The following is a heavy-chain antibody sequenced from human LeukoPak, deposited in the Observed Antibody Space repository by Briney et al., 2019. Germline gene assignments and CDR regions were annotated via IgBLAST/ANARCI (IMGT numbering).Heavy chain of an antibody. CDR2: IGGSGGGT. Sequence: GGSLRLSCAASGFTFSSYAMSWVRQAPGKGLEWVSVIGGSGGGTYYADSVKGRFTISRDNSKNTLYLQMNSLRAEDTAVYYCARTGFWSGYYTKPFDYWGQGTLVTVSS. CDR3: ARTGFWSGYYTKPFDY. J-gene: IGHJ4*02. D-gene: IGHD3-3*01. CDR1: GFTFSSYA. V-gene: IGHV3-23*01.